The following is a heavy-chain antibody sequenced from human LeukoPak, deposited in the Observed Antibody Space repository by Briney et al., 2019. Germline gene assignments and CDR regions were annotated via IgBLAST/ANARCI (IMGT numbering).Heavy chain of an antibody. J-gene: IGHJ6*03. V-gene: IGHV4-31*03. D-gene: IGHD4-11*01. CDR2: IYYSGST. CDR1: SGSITSGGYY. Sequence: PSQTLSLTCTVSSGSITSGGYYWNWIRQHPGKGLEWIGYIYYSGSTFYNPPLKSRVTMSVDTSKNQFSLKLSSVTAADTAVYYCARAPKGMTTVRYYYYYYMDVWGKGTTVTVSS. CDR3: ARAPKGMTTVRYYYYYYMDV.